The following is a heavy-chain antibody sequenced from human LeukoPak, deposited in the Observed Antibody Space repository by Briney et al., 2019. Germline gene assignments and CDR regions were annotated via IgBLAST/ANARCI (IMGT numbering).Heavy chain of an antibody. D-gene: IGHD2-2*01. V-gene: IGHV1-18*01. CDR3: ARDGTSTDDY. CDR1: VYTFTNCG. Sequence: GASVTVSFKTSVYTFTNCGINWVRQAPGQGQEWMGWISGNNNKPNYGQKFQGRFTVTTDSSTSTAYMELRNLRFDDTAVYYCARDGTSTDDYWGQGTLVTVSS. CDR2: ISGNNNKP. J-gene: IGHJ4*02.